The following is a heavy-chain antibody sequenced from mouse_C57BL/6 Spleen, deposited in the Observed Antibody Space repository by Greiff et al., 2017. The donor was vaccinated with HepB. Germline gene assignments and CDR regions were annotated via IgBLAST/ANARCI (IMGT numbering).Heavy chain of an antibody. Sequence: EVKLMESGGGLVKPGGSLKLSCAASGFTFSSYAMSWVRQTPEKRLEWVATISDGGSYTYYPDNVKGRFTISRDNAKNNLYLQMSHLKSEDKAMYYCARAPYYYGSSPYAMDYWGQGTSVTVSS. CDR2: ISDGGSYT. J-gene: IGHJ4*01. CDR1: GFTFSSYA. CDR3: ARAPYYYGSSPYAMDY. V-gene: IGHV5-4*03. D-gene: IGHD1-1*01.